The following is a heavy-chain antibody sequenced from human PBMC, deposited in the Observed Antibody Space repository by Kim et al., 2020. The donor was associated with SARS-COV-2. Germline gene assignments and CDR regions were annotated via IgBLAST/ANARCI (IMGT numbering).Heavy chain of an antibody. Sequence: GGSLRLSCAASGFTFDDYGMSWVRQAPGKGLEWVSGINWNGGSTGYADSVKGRFTISRDNAKNSLYLQMNSLRAEDTALYHCARVIRVDSAYYFDYWGQGTLVTVSS. J-gene: IGHJ4*02. CDR3: ARVIRVDSAYYFDY. D-gene: IGHD2-8*02. CDR1: GFTFDDYG. CDR2: INWNGGST. V-gene: IGHV3-20*01.